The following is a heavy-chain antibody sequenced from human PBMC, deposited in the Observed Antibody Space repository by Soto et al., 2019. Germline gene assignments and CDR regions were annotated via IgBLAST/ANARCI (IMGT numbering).Heavy chain of an antibody. Sequence: SETLSLTCAVYGGSFSGYYWSWIRQPPGKGLEWIGEINHSGSTNYNPSLKSRVTISVDTSKNQFSLKLSSVTAADTAVYYCARGRCSGGSCYLRTLYYYYMDVWGKGTTVTVSS. CDR2: INHSGST. D-gene: IGHD2-15*01. J-gene: IGHJ6*03. CDR1: GGSFSGYY. CDR3: ARGRCSGGSCYLRTLYYYYMDV. V-gene: IGHV4-34*01.